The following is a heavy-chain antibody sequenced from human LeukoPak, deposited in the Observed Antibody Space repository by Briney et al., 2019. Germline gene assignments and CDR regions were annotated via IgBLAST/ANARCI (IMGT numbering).Heavy chain of an antibody. CDR1: GITFSGYW. CDR3: VIDLGDYNDF. J-gene: IGHJ4*02. D-gene: IGHD2-15*01. CDR2: INTQGTYT. V-gene: IGHV3-74*01. Sequence: GGSLRLSCAVSGITFSGYWMHWVRQDPGRGLLWVSRINTQGTYTNYADSVKGRFTISRDNAKNTLYLQMSSLRADDTAVYYCVIDLGDYNDFWGQGTLVSVSS.